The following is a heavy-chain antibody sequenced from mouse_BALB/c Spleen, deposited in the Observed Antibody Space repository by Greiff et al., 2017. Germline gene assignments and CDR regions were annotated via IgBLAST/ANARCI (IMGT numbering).Heavy chain of an antibody. V-gene: IGHV5-6-4*01. CDR2: ISSGGSYT. CDR3: TRDGARFDY. D-gene: IGHD3-1*01. J-gene: IGHJ2*01. Sequence: EVKLMESGGGLVKPGGSLKLSCAASGFTFSSYTMSWVRQTPEKRLEWVATISSGGSYTYYPDSVKGRFTISRDNAKNTLYLQMSSLKSEDTAMYYCTRDGARFDYWGQGTTLTVSS. CDR1: GFTFSSYT.